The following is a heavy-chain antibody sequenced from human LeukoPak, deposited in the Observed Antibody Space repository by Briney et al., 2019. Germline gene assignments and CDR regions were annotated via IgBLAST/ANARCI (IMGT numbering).Heavy chain of an antibody. CDR3: ARDRDYGSGMDV. D-gene: IGHD3-10*01. CDR1: GFTFSSYA. V-gene: IGHV3-30*03. Sequence: GGSLRLSCAASGFTFSSYAMNWVRQAPGKGLEWVAVISYGGSNKYYADSVKGRFTISRDNSKNTLYLQMNSLRAEDTAVYYCARDRDYGSGMDVGGQGTTVTVSS. CDR2: ISYGGSNK. J-gene: IGHJ6*02.